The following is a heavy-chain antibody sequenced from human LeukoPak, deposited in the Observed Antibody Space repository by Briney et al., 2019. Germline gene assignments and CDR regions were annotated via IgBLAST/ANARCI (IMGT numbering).Heavy chain of an antibody. J-gene: IGHJ5*02. V-gene: IGHV3-21*01. CDR3: ARERMRALNWFDP. CDR1: GFTFSSYS. Sequence: GGSLRLSCAASGFTFSSYSMYWVRQAPGKGLEWVSSISSSSSYIYYADSVKGRFTISRDNSKNTLYLQMNSLRAEDTAVYYCARERMRALNWFDPWGQGTLVTVSS. CDR2: ISSSSSYI.